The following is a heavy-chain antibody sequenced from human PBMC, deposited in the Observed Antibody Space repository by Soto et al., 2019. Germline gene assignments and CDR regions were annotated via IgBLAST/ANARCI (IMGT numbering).Heavy chain of an antibody. D-gene: IGHD6-19*01. CDR3: AIPSVLPVTGPDY. CDR2: VSGNGGST. J-gene: IGHJ4*02. CDR1: GFTFSNYA. Sequence: GGSLRLSCAASGFTFSNYAMSWVRQAPGKGLEWVSAVSGNGGSTYYADSVKGRFTISRDNSKNTLDLQMNSLRAEDTAVYYCAIPSVLPVTGPDYGGQGTLVTVSS. V-gene: IGHV3-23*01.